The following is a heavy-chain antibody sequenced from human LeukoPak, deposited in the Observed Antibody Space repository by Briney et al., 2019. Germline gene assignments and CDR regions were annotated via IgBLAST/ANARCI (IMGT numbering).Heavy chain of an antibody. J-gene: IGHJ6*03. V-gene: IGHV4-39*01. CDR3: ARQPYCSSTSCPNRDDNYYYMDV. D-gene: IGHD2-2*01. Sequence: PSETLSLTCTVSGGSISNSSYYWGWIRQSPGKGLEWIGSIYYSGSTYYNPSLKSRVTISVDTSKNQFSLKLSSVTAADTAMYYCARQPYCSSTSCPNRDDNYYYMDVWGKGTTVTISS. CDR2: IYYSGST. CDR1: GGSISNSSYY.